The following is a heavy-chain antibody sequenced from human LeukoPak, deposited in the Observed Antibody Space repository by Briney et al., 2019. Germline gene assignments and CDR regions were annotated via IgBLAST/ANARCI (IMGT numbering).Heavy chain of an antibody. CDR2: ISGSGVTT. CDR1: GFTFSSYS. V-gene: IGHV3-23*01. J-gene: IGHJ1*01. Sequence: GGSLRLSCAASGFTFSSYSTNWVRQAPGKGLEWVSAISGSGVTTHYAGSVKGRFSISRDNSKNTLYLQMNSLRAEDTALYYCAKKVVVGATSPYSDFQDWGQGTLVTVSS. D-gene: IGHD1-26*01. CDR3: AKKVVVGATSPYSDFQD.